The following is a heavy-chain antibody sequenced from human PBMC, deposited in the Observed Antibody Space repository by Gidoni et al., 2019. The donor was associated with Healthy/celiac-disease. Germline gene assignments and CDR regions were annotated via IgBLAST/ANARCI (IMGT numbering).Heavy chain of an antibody. CDR2: IIPIFGTA. Sequence: QVQLVQSGAEVKKPGASVKVSCKSSGGTFSTYAISWVRQAPGQGLEWMGGIIPIFGTANYAQKCQGRVTITADKSTSTAYMELSSLRSGDTAVYYCATNSPDSSGYSYWGQGTLVTVSS. CDR1: GGTFSTYA. J-gene: IGHJ4*02. CDR3: ATNSPDSSGYSY. D-gene: IGHD3-22*01. V-gene: IGHV1-69*06.